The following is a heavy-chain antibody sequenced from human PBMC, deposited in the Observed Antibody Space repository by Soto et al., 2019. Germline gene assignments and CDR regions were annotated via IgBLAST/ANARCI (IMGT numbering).Heavy chain of an antibody. CDR3: ARPREAGKNYYGVDV. CDR2: IYPGDSDT. Sequence: GESLKISCKGSGYSFTSYWIGWVRQMPGKGLDWLGFIYPGDSDTRYSPSFQGQVTISADKSISTAYLQWSSLKASDTAMYYCARPREAGKNYYGVDVWGQGTTVTVSS. D-gene: IGHD6-19*01. J-gene: IGHJ6*02. CDR1: GYSFTSYW. V-gene: IGHV5-51*01.